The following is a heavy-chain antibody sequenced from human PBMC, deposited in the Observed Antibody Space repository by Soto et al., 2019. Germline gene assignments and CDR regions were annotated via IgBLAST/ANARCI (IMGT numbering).Heavy chain of an antibody. J-gene: IGHJ6*02. V-gene: IGHV1-69*13. CDR3: ARGAMVRGVNYYYGMDV. Sequence: GASMKVSFKASGGTFSSYAVNWVRQAPGQGLEWMGGIIPSFGTANYAQKFQGRVTITADESTSTAYMELSSLRSEDTAVYYCARGAMVRGVNYYYGMDVWGQGTTVTVSS. D-gene: IGHD3-10*01. CDR1: GGTFSSYA. CDR2: IIPSFGTA.